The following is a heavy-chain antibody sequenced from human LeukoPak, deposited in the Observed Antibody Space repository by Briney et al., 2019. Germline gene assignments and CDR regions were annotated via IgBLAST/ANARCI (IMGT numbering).Heavy chain of an antibody. Sequence: ASVKVSCKASGYTFSDYYMHWVRQAPGQGLEWMGWINPYSGGTNYAEKFQGRVTMTRDTSITTAYMELSSLRSDDTAMYYCATLRRSGWYIGDWGQGTLVTASS. V-gene: IGHV1-2*02. J-gene: IGHJ4*02. D-gene: IGHD6-19*01. CDR2: INPYSGGT. CDR1: GYTFSDYY. CDR3: ATLRRSGWYIGD.